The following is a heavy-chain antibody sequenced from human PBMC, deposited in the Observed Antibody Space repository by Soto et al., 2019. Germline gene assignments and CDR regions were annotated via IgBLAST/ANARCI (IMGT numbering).Heavy chain of an antibody. CDR1: GYTFTSYG. J-gene: IGHJ1*01. CDR2: ISAYNGNT. Sequence: QVQLVQSGAEVKKPGASVKVSCKASGYTFTSYGISWVRQAPGQGLEWMGWISAYNGNTNYAQKLQRRVTMTTDTSKRTAYMELRRLRSAHTAVYYCAIVVTDDIQHWGQCTLVNVSS. D-gene: IGHD2-21*02. V-gene: IGHV1-18*04. CDR3: AIVVTDDIQH.